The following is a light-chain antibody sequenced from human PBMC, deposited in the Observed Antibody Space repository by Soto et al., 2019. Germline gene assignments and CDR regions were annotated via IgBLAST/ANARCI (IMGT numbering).Light chain of an antibody. CDR3: SSYTSSSAYV. J-gene: IGLJ1*01. CDR1: SSDVGGYNY. V-gene: IGLV2-14*01. CDR2: EVS. Sequence: QSALTQPASVSGSPGQSITISCTGTSSDVGGYNYVSCYQQQSGKAPKLMIHEVSNRPAGVSNRFSGSKSGNTASLTISGLQAEDEADYYCSSYTSSSAYVFGIGTKLTVL.